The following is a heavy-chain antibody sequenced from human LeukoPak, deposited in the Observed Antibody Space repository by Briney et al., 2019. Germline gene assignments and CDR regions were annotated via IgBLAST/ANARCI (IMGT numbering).Heavy chain of an antibody. CDR1: GYSFTSYW. CDR2: IYPGDSDT. J-gene: IGHJ4*02. CDR3: ARLYDSSAYISHYDY. V-gene: IGHV5-51*01. D-gene: IGHD3-22*01. Sequence: GESLKISCKGSGYSFTSYWIGWVRQMPGKGLEWTGIIYPGDSDTRYSPSFQGQVTISADKSISTAYLQWSSLKASDTAMYYCARLYDSSAYISHYDYWGQGTLVTVSS.